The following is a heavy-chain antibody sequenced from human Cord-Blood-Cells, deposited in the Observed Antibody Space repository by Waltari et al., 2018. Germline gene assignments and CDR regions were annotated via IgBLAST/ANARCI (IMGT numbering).Heavy chain of an antibody. CDR2: ITYDGSNK. CDR3: ARDFRRTVTTYYFDY. CDR1: GFTFSSYA. Sequence: QVQLVESGGGVVQPGRSLRLSCAASGFTFSSYAMPWVPQAPGKGLEWVAVITYDGSNKYYADSVKGRFTISRDNSKNTLYLQMNSLRAEDTAVYYCARDFRRTVTTYYFDYWGQGTLVTVSS. V-gene: IGHV3-30-3*01. D-gene: IGHD4-4*01. J-gene: IGHJ4*02.